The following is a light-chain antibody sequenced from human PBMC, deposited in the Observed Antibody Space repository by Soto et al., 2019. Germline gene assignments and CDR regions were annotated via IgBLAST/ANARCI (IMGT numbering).Light chain of an antibody. J-gene: IGKJ4*01. Sequence: DFQMTKSPSSLSASVGDRVIITCQASQDIRHYLNWYQQKPGKAPQLLIYDASNLETGVPSRFSGRGSGTDFTFTISSLQPEDTATYYCQQYDNLLLTFGGGTKVEIK. CDR2: DAS. CDR3: QQYDNLLLT. CDR1: QDIRHY. V-gene: IGKV1-33*01.